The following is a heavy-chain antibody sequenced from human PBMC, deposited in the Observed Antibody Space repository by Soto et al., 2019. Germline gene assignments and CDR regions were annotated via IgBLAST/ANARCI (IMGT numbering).Heavy chain of an antibody. D-gene: IGHD6-6*01. CDR3: ASGGIAARTARHYYYGMDV. CDR1: GGSISSYY. CDR2: IYYSGST. V-gene: IGHV4-59*01. J-gene: IGHJ6*02. Sequence: SETLSLTFTVSGGSISSYYWSWIRQPPGKGLEWIGYIYYSGSTNYNPSLKSRVTISVDTSKNQFSLKLSSVTAADTAVYYCASGGIAARTARHYYYGMDVWGQGTTVTVSS.